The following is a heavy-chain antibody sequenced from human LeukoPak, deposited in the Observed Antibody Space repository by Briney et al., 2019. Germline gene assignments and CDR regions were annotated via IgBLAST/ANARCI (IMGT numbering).Heavy chain of an antibody. J-gene: IGHJ4*02. CDR1: GYSFTSYW. D-gene: IGHD5-18*01. V-gene: IGHV5-51*01. CDR2: IYPGDSDI. CDR3: ARSVYTYGPYYFDY. Sequence: GESLKISCKGSGYSFTSYWIGWVRQMPGKGLEWMGVIYPGDSDIRYSPSFQGQVTISAHKSITTAYLQWSSLKASDTAMYYCARSVYTYGPYYFDYWGQGTLVTVSS.